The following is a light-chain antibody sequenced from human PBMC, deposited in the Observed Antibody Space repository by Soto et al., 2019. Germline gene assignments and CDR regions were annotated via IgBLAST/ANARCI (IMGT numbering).Light chain of an antibody. Sequence: DIQMTQSPSSLSASIGDRVTITCQASQDISDFLNWYQQKPGKAPKLLIYDASHLETGVPSRFSGGGSGTNFTFTVTSLQPEDVATYYCQQYHNLITFGQGTRLEIK. V-gene: IGKV1-33*01. J-gene: IGKJ5*01. CDR1: QDISDF. CDR3: QQYHNLIT. CDR2: DAS.